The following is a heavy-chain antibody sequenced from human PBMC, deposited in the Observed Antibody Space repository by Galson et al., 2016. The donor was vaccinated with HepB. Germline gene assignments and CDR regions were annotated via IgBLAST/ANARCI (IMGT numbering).Heavy chain of an antibody. CDR1: GGSISSSS. CDR2: ISDNSATV. Sequence: ETLSLTCTVSGGSISSSSYYWGWIRQPPGKGPEWVSYISDNSATVYYAGSVKGRFTVSRDNANSALYLHMNNLRDEDTAVYFCAKCPNLRRILDYWGQGSLVTVSS. CDR3: AKCPNLRRILDY. D-gene: IGHD5/OR15-5a*01. V-gene: IGHV3-48*02. J-gene: IGHJ4*02.